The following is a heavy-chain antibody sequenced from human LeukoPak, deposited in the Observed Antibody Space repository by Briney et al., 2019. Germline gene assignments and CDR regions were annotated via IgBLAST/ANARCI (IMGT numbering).Heavy chain of an antibody. Sequence: PSETLSLTCTVSGASISSYYWSWIRQPPGKGPEWIGYIYYSGSINYNPSLKSRVTISVDTSKNQFSLKLNSVTAADTAVYYCARLPSCSGSTCYPWFDPWGQGTLVTVSS. D-gene: IGHD2-2*01. CDR2: IYYSGSI. CDR1: GASISSYY. V-gene: IGHV4-59*01. CDR3: ARLPSCSGSTCYPWFDP. J-gene: IGHJ5*02.